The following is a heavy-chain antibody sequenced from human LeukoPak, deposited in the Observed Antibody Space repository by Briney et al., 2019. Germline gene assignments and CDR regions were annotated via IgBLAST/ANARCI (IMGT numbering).Heavy chain of an antibody. V-gene: IGHV3-30*18. CDR1: GFTFSSYG. Sequence: PGRSLRLSCGASGFTFSSYGMHWVRQAPGKGLEWVAVISYDGSNKYYADSVKGRFTISRDNSKNTLYLQMNSLRAGDTAVYYCAKEGHGSSLDYWGQGTLVTVSS. D-gene: IGHD6-13*01. J-gene: IGHJ4*02. CDR2: ISYDGSNK. CDR3: AKEGHGSSLDY.